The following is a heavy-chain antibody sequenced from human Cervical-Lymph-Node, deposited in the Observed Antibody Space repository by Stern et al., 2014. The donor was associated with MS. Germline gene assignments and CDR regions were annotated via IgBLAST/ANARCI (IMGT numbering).Heavy chain of an antibody. CDR3: ARDRGVTRLYYYYGMDV. CDR2: ISYDGSNK. Sequence: VQLVESGGGVVQPGRSLRLSCAASGFTFSSYAMHWVRQAPGKGLEWVAVISYDGSNKYYADSVKGRFTISRDNSKNTLYLQMNSLRAEDTAVYYCARDRGVTRLYYYYGMDVWGQGTTVTVSS. J-gene: IGHJ6*02. CDR1: GFTFSSYA. V-gene: IGHV3-30*01. D-gene: IGHD3-10*01.